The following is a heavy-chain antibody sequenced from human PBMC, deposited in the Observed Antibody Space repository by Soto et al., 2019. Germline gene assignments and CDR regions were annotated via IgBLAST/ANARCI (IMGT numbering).Heavy chain of an antibody. CDR3: ARLGALENDFWSGYSSFYYYYGMDV. CDR2: IYHSGST. Sequence: SETLSLTCAVSGGSISSSNWWSWVRQPPGKGLEWIGEIYHSGSTNYNPSLKSRVTISVDKSKNQFSLKLSSVTAADTAVYYCARLGALENDFWSGYSSFYYYYGMDVWGQGTTVTVSS. D-gene: IGHD3-3*01. CDR1: GGSISSSNW. V-gene: IGHV4-4*02. J-gene: IGHJ6*02.